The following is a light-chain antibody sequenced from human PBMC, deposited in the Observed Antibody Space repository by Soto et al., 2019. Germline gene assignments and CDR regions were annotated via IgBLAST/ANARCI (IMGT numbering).Light chain of an antibody. CDR1: QSVDSRF. CDR2: GAS. V-gene: IGKV3-20*01. J-gene: IGKJ1*01. CDR3: QQYVSSGT. Sequence: EIVLTQSPGSLSLSPGERATLSCRASQSVDSRFFAWYQKKPGQAPRLLIYGASNRATGIPDRFSGSGSGTDFTLTISRLEPEDFAVYYCQQYVSSGTFGQGTKVEIK.